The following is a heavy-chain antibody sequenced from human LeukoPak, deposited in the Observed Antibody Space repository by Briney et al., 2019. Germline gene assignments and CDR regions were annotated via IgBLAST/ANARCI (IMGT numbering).Heavy chain of an antibody. V-gene: IGHV1-46*01. CDR3: SAVYSGSYHDAFDI. D-gene: IGHD1-26*01. J-gene: IGHJ3*02. CDR2: INPTGGST. Sequence: ASVKVSCKASGYIFTSYYMHWVRQAPGEGLEWMGIINPTGGSTSYAQKFQGRVTMTRDTSTSTVYMELSSLRSEDTAVYYCSAVYSGSYHDAFDIWGQGTMVTVSS. CDR1: GYIFTSYY.